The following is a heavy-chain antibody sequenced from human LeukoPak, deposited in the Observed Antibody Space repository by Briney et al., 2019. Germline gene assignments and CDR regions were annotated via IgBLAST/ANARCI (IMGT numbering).Heavy chain of an antibody. CDR1: GFTFSSYW. CDR3: ARGDLTFWGFPH. V-gene: IGHV3-74*01. Sequence: GGSLRLSCAASGFTFSSYWMHWVRQAPGEGLMWVSRVNTDGSHTNYADSVKGRFTISRDNAKNALYPQMNSLRAEDTAIYYCARGDLTFWGFPHWGQGALVTVSS. J-gene: IGHJ4*02. CDR2: VNTDGSHT. D-gene: IGHD7-27*01.